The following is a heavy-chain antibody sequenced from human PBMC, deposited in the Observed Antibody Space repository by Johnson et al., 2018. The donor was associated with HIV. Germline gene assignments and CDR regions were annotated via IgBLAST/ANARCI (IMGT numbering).Heavy chain of an antibody. D-gene: IGHD5-24*01. CDR2: IYSGGST. V-gene: IGHV3-53*01. CDR1: GFTVSSNY. J-gene: IGHJ3*02. CDR3: ARDRAVPDDGYNDYAFDI. Sequence: VQLVESGGGLVQPGRSLRLSCAASGFTVSSNYMSWVRQAPGKGLEWVSVIYSGGSTYYADSVKGRFTISRDNSKNTLYLQMNSLRAEDTAVYYCARDRAVPDDGYNDYAFDIWGQGTIVTVSS.